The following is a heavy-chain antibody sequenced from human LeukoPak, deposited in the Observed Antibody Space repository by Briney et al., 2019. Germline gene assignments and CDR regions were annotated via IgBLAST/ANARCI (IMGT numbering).Heavy chain of an antibody. CDR1: GYTFTSYY. CDR2: INPSGGST. Sequence: ASVKVSCKASGYTFTSYYMHWVRQAPGQGLEWMGIINPSGGSTSYAQKFQGRVTMTRDTSTSTVYMELGSLRSEDTAVYYCARNKITGTTYSYFDYWGQGTLVTVSS. D-gene: IGHD1-7*01. V-gene: IGHV1-46*01. CDR3: ARNKITGTTYSYFDY. J-gene: IGHJ4*02.